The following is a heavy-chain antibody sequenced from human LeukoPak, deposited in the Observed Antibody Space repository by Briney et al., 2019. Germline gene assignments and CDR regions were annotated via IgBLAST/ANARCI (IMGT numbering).Heavy chain of an antibody. CDR1: GYTFTGYY. J-gene: IGHJ5*02. CDR2: INPNSGGT. V-gene: IGHV1-2*06. CDR3: ARDQTDIAAAGKNWFDP. D-gene: IGHD6-13*01. Sequence: ASVKVSCKASGYTFTGYYMHWVRQAPGQGLEWMGRINPNSGGTNYAQKFQGRVTMTRDTSISAAYMELSRLRSDDTAVYYCARDQTDIAAAGKNWFDPWGQGTLVTVSS.